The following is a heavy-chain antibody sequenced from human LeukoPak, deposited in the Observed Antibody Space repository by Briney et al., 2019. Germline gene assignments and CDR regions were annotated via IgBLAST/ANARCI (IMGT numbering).Heavy chain of an antibody. Sequence: GGSLRLSCAASGFTFSSYWMSWVRQAPGKGLEWVANIKQDGSEKYYVDSVKGRFTISRDNAKNSLYLQMNSLRAEDTAVYYCASSHYYDRSGFYNWGQGTLVTVSS. J-gene: IGHJ4*02. CDR3: ASSHYYDRSGFYN. CDR2: IKQDGSEK. CDR1: GFTFSSYW. D-gene: IGHD3-22*01. V-gene: IGHV3-7*01.